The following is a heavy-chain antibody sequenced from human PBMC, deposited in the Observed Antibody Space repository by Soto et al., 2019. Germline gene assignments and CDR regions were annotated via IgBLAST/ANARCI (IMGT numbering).Heavy chain of an antibody. Sequence: QVQLQESGPGLVKPSQTLSLTCTVSGGSISSGGYYWSWVRQHPGKGLEGIGYIYYSGSTYYNPSLTCRVTISVDTSKTEFSLKVSTVIAADTAVYYCAASCVGCRGFTYDGMDVWGQGTMVTVSS. CDR1: GGSISSGGYY. CDR2: IYYSGST. J-gene: IGHJ6*02. D-gene: IGHD5-12*01. V-gene: IGHV4-31*03. CDR3: AASCVGCRGFTYDGMDV.